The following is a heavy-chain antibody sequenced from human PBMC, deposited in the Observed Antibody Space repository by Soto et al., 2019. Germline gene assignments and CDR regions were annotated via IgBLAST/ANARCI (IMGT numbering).Heavy chain of an antibody. CDR3: ARDLNSGYDWVY. D-gene: IGHD5-12*01. V-gene: IGHV4-61*01. CDR1: GGSVSSCSYY. J-gene: IGHJ4*02. CDR2: IYYSGST. Sequence: LSXTCTVSGGSVSSCSYYWSWIRQPPGKGLEWIGYIYYSGSTNYNPSLKSRVTISVDTSKNQFSLKLSSVTAADTAVYYCARDLNSGYDWVYWGQGTLVTVSS.